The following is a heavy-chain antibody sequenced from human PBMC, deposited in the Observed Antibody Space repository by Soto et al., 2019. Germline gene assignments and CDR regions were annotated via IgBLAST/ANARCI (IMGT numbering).Heavy chain of an antibody. V-gene: IGHV1-18*01. CDR1: GYTFTSYG. Sequence: ASVKVSCKASGYTFTSYGISWVRQAPGQGLEWMGWISAYNGNTNYAQKLQGRVTMTTDTSTSTAYMELSSLRSEDTAVYYCATEGYDFWSGYYPETDYYYYMDVWGKGTTVTVSS. D-gene: IGHD3-3*01. J-gene: IGHJ6*03. CDR3: ATEGYDFWSGYYPETDYYYYMDV. CDR2: ISAYNGNT.